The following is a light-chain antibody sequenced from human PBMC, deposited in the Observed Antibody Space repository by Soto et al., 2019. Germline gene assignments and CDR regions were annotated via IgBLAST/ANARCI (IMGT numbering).Light chain of an antibody. CDR2: DAS. V-gene: IGKV3-20*01. Sequence: EIVLTQSPATLSLSPGERATLSCRASQSVSSYLAWYQQKPGQAPRLLIYDASNRATGIPARFSGSGSGTDITLTISRLEPEDFAVYYCQQYGSSPFTFGPGTKVDIK. CDR1: QSVSSY. J-gene: IGKJ3*01. CDR3: QQYGSSPFT.